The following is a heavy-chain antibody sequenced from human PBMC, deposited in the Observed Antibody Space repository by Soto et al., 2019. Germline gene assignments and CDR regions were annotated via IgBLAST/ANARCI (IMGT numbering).Heavy chain of an antibody. D-gene: IGHD3-10*01. Sequence: GASAPLSCKSSEFAITRDYMQWAGRTPGQRKGWMGWINPNSGGTNYAQKFQGRVTMTRDTSISTAYMELSRLRSDDTAVYYCATNYYGSGSRRYYYYGMDACGQRTTVSVSS. V-gene: IGHV1-2*02. CDR1: EFAITRDY. J-gene: IGHJ6*02. CDR2: INPNSGGT. CDR3: ATNYYGSGSRRYYYYGMDA.